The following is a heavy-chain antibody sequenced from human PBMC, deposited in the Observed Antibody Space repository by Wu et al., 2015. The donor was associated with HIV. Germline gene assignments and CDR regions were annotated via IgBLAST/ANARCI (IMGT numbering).Heavy chain of an antibody. CDR2: MNLYSGNS. Sequence: QVQLVQSGAEVTKPGASVKVSCKASGSSFTAYDINWVRQAAGQGLEWMGWMNLYSGNSGYTQKLQGRVTMTRNTSISTAYMELSSLRSEDTAVYYCARGRVGRLDYFDSWGQGTLVTVSS. V-gene: IGHV1-8*01. CDR3: ARGRVGRLDYFDS. J-gene: IGHJ4*02. D-gene: IGHD3-16*01. CDR1: GSSFTAYD.